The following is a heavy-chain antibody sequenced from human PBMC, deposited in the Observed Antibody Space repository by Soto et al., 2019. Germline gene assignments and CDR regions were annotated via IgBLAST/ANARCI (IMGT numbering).Heavy chain of an antibody. V-gene: IGHV4-34*01. CDR2: INHSGST. CDR1: GGSFSGYY. J-gene: IGHJ4*02. Sequence: SETLSLTCAVYGGSFSGYYWSWIRQPPGKGLEWIGEINHSGSTNYNPSLKSRVTISVDTSKNQFSLKLSSVTAADTAVYYCARGFTDDSTLAPIDYWGQGTLVTVSS. D-gene: IGHD3-22*01. CDR3: ARGFTDDSTLAPIDY.